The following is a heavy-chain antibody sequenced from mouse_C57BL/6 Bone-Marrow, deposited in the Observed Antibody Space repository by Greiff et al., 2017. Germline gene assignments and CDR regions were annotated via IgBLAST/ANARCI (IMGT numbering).Heavy chain of an antibody. CDR2: IHPNSGST. CDR3: ARKRNYGSSYWFAY. CDR1: GYTFTSYW. J-gene: IGHJ3*01. V-gene: IGHV1-64*01. D-gene: IGHD1-1*01. Sequence: VQLQQPGAELVKPGASVKLSCKASGYTFTSYWMHWVKQRPGQGLEWIGMIHPNSGSTNYNEKFKSKATLTVDKSSSTAYMQLSSLTSEDSAVYYCARKRNYGSSYWFAYWGQGTLVTVSA.